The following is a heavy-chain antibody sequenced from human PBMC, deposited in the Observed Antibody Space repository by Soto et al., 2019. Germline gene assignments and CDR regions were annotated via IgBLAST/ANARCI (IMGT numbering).Heavy chain of an antibody. Sequence: GESLKISCKGSGYSFTSYWISWVRQMPGKGLEWMGRIDPSDSYTNYSPSFQGHVTISADKSISTAYLQWSSLKASDTAMCYCARQRGAHDAFDIWGQGTMVTVSS. CDR2: IDPSDSYT. V-gene: IGHV5-10-1*01. D-gene: IGHD6-25*01. CDR1: GYSFTSYW. CDR3: ARQRGAHDAFDI. J-gene: IGHJ3*02.